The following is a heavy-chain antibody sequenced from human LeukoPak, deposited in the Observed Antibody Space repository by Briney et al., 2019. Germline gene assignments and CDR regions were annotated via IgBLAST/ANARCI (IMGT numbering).Heavy chain of an antibody. J-gene: IGHJ6*02. CDR1: GGTFSSYA. V-gene: IGHV1-69*13. CDR3: ARECIAVAGLYGMDV. CDR2: NIPIFGTA. Sequence: ASVKVSCKASGGTFSSYAISWVRQAPGQGLEWMGGNIPIFGTANYAQKFQGRVTITADESTGTAYMELSSLRSEDTAVYYCARECIAVAGLYGMDVWGQGTTVTVSS. D-gene: IGHD6-19*01.